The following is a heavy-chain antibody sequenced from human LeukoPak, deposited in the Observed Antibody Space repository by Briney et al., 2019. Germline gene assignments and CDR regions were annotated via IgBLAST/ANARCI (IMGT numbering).Heavy chain of an antibody. CDR1: GFTFSSYA. D-gene: IGHD5-24*01. J-gene: IGHJ4*02. CDR2: ISYDGSNK. Sequence: GGSLRLSCAASGFTFSSYAMHWVRQAPGKGLEWVAVISYDGSNKYYADSVKGRFTISRDNSKNTLYLQMNSLRAEDTAVYYCAKDQARWLQPDYWGQGTLVTVSS. CDR3: AKDQARWLQPDY. V-gene: IGHV3-30*04.